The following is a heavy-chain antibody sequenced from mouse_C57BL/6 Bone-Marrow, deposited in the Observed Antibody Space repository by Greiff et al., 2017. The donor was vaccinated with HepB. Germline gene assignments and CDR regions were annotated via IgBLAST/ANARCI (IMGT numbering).Heavy chain of an antibody. V-gene: IGHV1-59*01. J-gene: IGHJ3*01. CDR1: GYTFTSYW. D-gene: IGHD2-2*01. Sequence: QVQLQQPGAELVRPGTSVKLSCKASGYTFTSYWMHWVKQRPGQGLEWIGVIDPSDSYTNYNQKFKGKATLTVDTSSSTAYMQLSSLTSEDSAVYYCARSWGYGDFAYWGQGTLVTVSA. CDR3: ARSWGYGDFAY. CDR2: IDPSDSYT.